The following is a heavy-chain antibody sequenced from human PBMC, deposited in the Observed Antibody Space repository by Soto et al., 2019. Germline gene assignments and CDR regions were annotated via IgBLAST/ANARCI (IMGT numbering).Heavy chain of an antibody. J-gene: IGHJ6*02. CDR1: GFTFSNAW. CDR3: TTAVLRFLEYYGMDI. V-gene: IGHV3-15*01. CDR2: IKSKTDGGTT. Sequence: GGSLRLSCAASGFTFSNAWMSWVRQAPGKGLEWVGRIKSKTDGGTTDYAAPVKGRFTISRDDSKNTLYLQMNSLKTEDTAVYYSTTAVLRFLEYYGMDIWGQGTTVTVAS. D-gene: IGHD3-3*01.